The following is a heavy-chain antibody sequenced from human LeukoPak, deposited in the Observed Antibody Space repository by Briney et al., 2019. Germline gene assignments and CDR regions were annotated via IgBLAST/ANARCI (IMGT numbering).Heavy chain of an antibody. Sequence: GESLKISCKGSGDIFTSYWIAWVRQMPGKGLEWMGIIYPGDSDTRYSPSFQGQVTISADKSISTAYLQWSSLKASDTAMYYCARGLYSSSSSYFDYWGQGTLVTVSS. CDR3: ARGLYSSSSSYFDY. D-gene: IGHD6-6*01. J-gene: IGHJ4*02. V-gene: IGHV5-51*01. CDR1: GDIFTSYW. CDR2: IYPGDSDT.